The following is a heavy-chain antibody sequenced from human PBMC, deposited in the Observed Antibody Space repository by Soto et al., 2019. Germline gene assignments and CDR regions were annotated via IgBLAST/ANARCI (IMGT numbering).Heavy chain of an antibody. CDR2: ISGNGIST. Sequence: EVQLVESGGGLVHPEGSLRLSCAASGFTFINFAMTWVRQAPGKGLEWVSAISGNGISTYYEDSVKGRFTISRDNSKGTVHLQMHILRADVTAVYFCAKVLVPDFWWLSHGWFDPCGQGVLVTVSS. D-gene: IGHD3-3*01. V-gene: IGHV3-23*04. CDR3: AKVLVPDFWWLSHGWFDP. J-gene: IGHJ5*02. CDR1: GFTFINFA.